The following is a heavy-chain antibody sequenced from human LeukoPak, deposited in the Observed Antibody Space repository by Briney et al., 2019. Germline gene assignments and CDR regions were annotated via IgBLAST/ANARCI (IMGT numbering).Heavy chain of an antibody. J-gene: IGHJ3*02. Sequence: GGSLRLSSAASGFTFSSYVMHWVRQAPGKGLEWVAIIWYDGSNKYYADSVKGRFTISRDNSKNTLYLQMNSLRAEDTAVYYCANGYYYGSGSYYKEAFDIWGQGTMVTVSS. V-gene: IGHV3-30*02. CDR1: GFTFSSYV. CDR3: ANGYYYGSGSYYKEAFDI. D-gene: IGHD3-10*01. CDR2: IWYDGSNK.